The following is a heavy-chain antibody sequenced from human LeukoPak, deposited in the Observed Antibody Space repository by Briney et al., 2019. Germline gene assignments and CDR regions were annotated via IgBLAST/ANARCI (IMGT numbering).Heavy chain of an antibody. CDR2: ISGSGGST. D-gene: IGHD1-26*01. J-gene: IGHJ4*02. CDR3: AKDRGGVGATKGAYYFDY. Sequence: GGSLRLSCAAPGFTFSSYAMSWVRQAPGKGLEWVSAISGSGGSTYYADSVKGRFTISRDNSKNTLYLQMNSLRAEDTAVYYCAKDRGGVGATKGAYYFDYWGQGTLVTVSS. V-gene: IGHV3-23*01. CDR1: GFTFSSYA.